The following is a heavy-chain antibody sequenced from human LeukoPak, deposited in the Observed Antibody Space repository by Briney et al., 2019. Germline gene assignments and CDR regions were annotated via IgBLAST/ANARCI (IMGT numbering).Heavy chain of an antibody. CDR3: ARGERVRYYYDSSGYWNYHYMDV. CDR2: MNPNSGNT. D-gene: IGHD3-22*01. V-gene: IGHV1-8*01. CDR1: GYTFTSYD. Sequence: ASVKVSCKASGYTFTSYDINWVRQATGQGLEWMGWMNPNSGNTGYAQKFQGRVTMTRNTSISTAYMELSSLRSEDTAVYYCARGERVRYYYDSSGYWNYHYMDVWGKGTTVTISS. J-gene: IGHJ6*03.